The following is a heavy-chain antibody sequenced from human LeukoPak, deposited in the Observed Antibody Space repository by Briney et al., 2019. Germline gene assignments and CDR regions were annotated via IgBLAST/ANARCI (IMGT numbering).Heavy chain of an antibody. CDR2: ISAYNGNT. CDR3: ARDRRVRGVNYFDY. Sequence: GASVKVSCKASGYTFTSYGISWVRQAPGQGLERMGWISAYNGNTNYAQKLQGRVTMATDTSTSTAYMELRSLRSDDTAVYYCARDRRVRGVNYFDYWGQGTLVTVSS. J-gene: IGHJ4*02. D-gene: IGHD3-10*01. CDR1: GYTFTSYG. V-gene: IGHV1-18*01.